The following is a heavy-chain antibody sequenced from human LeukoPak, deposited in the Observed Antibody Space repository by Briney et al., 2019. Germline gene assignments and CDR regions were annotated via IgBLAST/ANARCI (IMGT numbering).Heavy chain of an antibody. D-gene: IGHD5-24*01. J-gene: IGHJ4*02. V-gene: IGHV3-23*01. Sequence: GGSLRLSCAASGFTFSSYAMSWVRQAPGEGLEWVSAISGSGGSTYYADSVKGRFTISRDNSKNTLYLQMNSLRAEDTAVYYCAKKGKMATIKSYFDFWGQGTLVTVSS. CDR2: ISGSGGST. CDR3: AKKGKMATIKSYFDF. CDR1: GFTFSSYA.